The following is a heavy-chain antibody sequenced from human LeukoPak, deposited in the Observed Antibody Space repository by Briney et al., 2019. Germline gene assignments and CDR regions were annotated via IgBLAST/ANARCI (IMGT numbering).Heavy chain of an antibody. D-gene: IGHD3-22*01. Sequence: GGSLRLSCAASGFTFSNAWMSWVRQAPGKGLEWVGRIKSKTDGGTTDYAAPVKGRFTISRDDSKNTLYLQMNSLKTEDTAVYYCTTDSLEKGSYYYDSSGPKDIWGQGTMVTVSS. CDR1: GFTFSNAW. CDR3: TTDSLEKGSYYYDSSGPKDI. J-gene: IGHJ3*02. V-gene: IGHV3-15*01. CDR2: IKSKTDGGTT.